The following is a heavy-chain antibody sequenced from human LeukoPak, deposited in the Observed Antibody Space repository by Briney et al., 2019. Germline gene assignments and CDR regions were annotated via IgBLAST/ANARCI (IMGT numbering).Heavy chain of an antibody. CDR2: NSAHSGYT. V-gene: IGHV1-18*04. CDR1: GYMFTTYG. CDR3: SRDLSSGGWTLDFDY. J-gene: IGHJ4*02. Sequence: GAAVTVSYKPSGYMFTTYGITWVRQAPGQRRQWMGWNSAHSGYTKYPEKFQRRVTLTTDTTTSPAYVDLGGLTSDDTAVYFSSRDLSSGGWTLDFDYWGQGTQVTV. D-gene: IGHD6-25*01.